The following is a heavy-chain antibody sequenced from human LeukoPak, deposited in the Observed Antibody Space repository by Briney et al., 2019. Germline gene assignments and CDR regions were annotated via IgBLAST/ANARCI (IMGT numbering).Heavy chain of an antibody. V-gene: IGHV4-59*01. Sequence: SETLSLTCTVSVGSISNYYWSWIRQPPGKGLEWIGYIYSSGSTNYNPSLKSRVTISVDTSKNQFSLKLSSVTAADTAVYYCARVGYSSSRGVDYWGQGTLVTVSS. CDR1: VGSISNYY. D-gene: IGHD6-13*01. CDR2: IYSSGST. J-gene: IGHJ4*02. CDR3: ARVGYSSSRGVDY.